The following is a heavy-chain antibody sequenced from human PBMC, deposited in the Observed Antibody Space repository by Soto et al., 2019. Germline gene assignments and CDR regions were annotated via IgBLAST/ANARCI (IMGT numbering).Heavy chain of an antibody. CDR2: IYDSGST. V-gene: IGHV4-31*03. J-gene: IGHJ5*02. Sequence: SETLSLTCSVSGASISSGDYYWSWIRQHPGKGLEWIGYIYDSGSTYYIPSLKSRVTISVDTSKNQFSLKLSSVTAADTAVFYCASIYDSSGYYYGNNWFDPWGQGTLVTVSS. CDR1: GASISSGDYY. D-gene: IGHD3-22*01. CDR3: ASIYDSSGYYYGNNWFDP.